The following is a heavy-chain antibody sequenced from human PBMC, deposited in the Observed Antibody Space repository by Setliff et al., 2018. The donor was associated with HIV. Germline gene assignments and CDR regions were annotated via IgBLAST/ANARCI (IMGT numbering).Heavy chain of an antibody. D-gene: IGHD3-3*01. CDR3: AIPRITLFGVVIRAFDY. V-gene: IGHV1-8*02. J-gene: IGHJ4*02. Sequence: ASVKVSCKGSGYTFTSYDINWVRQAPGQGLEWMGWMNPNSGNTGYAQKFQGRVTMTKNTSISTAYMELSSLRSEDTAVYYCAIPRITLFGVVIRAFDYWGQGTLVTVSS. CDR2: MNPNSGNT. CDR1: GYTFTSYD.